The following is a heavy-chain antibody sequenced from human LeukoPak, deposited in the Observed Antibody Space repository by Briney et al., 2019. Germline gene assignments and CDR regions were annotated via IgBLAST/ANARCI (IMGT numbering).Heavy chain of an antibody. D-gene: IGHD3-3*01. Sequence: PGTSLRLSCAVSGFTMKNFGMHWVRQAPGKGLEWVAVIWYDGSQRHYMDSVKGRFAISRENSMNTLPLEMNGLRVEDTAVYYCVRGADMNYNFENSFYFDSWGQGALVIVSS. CDR3: VRGADMNYNFENSFYFDS. V-gene: IGHV3-33*01. CDR1: GFTMKNFG. J-gene: IGHJ4*02. CDR2: IWYDGSQR.